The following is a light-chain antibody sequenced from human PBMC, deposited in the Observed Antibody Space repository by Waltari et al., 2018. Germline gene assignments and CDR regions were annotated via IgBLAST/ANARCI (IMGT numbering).Light chain of an antibody. J-gene: IGKJ1*01. CDR2: AAS. CDR3: QNHERLPAT. V-gene: IGKV3-20*01. CDR1: QSIGKY. Sequence: EVVLTQSPGTLSLSPGERATLSVRASQSIGKYLVWYQQRPGQAPRLLIYAASTRATGIPDRFSGSGYGTDFSLTISRLEPEDFAVYYCQNHERLPATFGQGTKVEIK.